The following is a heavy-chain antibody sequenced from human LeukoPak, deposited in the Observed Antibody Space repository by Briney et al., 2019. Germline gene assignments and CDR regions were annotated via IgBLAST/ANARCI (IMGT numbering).Heavy chain of an antibody. CDR1: EFTVTTNH. V-gene: IGHV3-66*01. D-gene: IGHD3-22*01. CDR3: ARGPYDNSGYRFDY. Sequence: GGSLRLSCAASEFTVTTNHMTWVRQAPGKGLEWVSAIYSGGSTYYADSVKGRFTISRDNSKNTLYLQMNSLRAEDTAVYYCARGPYDNSGYRFDYWGQGTLVTVSS. J-gene: IGHJ4*02. CDR2: IYSGGST.